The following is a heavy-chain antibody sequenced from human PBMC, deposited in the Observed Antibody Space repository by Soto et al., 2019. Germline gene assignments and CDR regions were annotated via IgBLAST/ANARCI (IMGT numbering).Heavy chain of an antibody. V-gene: IGHV5-10-1*01. CDR1: GDSFTSYC. CDR2: IDPSDSYT. Sequence: EFLKISLKGAGDSFTSYCVSWVRQITGKGLEWMGRIDPSDSYTNYSPSFQGHVTISADKSISTAYLQWSSLKASDTAMYYCASTLWFGELLSRYYHYGMDVWGQGTTVSVSS. J-gene: IGHJ6*02. CDR3: ASTLWFGELLSRYYHYGMDV. D-gene: IGHD3-10*01.